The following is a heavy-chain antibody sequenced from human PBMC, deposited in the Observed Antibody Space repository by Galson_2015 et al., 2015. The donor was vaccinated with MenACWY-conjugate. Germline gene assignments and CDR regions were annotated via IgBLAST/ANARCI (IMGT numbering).Heavy chain of an antibody. CDR3: SKGSGYSFDS. J-gene: IGHJ4*02. D-gene: IGHD1-1*01. V-gene: IGHV3-43D*03. CDR1: GFTFDDFA. CDR2: ISWNGGST. Sequence: SLRLSCAPSGFTFDDFAMHWVRHAPGKGLEWVSLISWNGGSTYYADSVKGRFTISRDNSKNSLYLQMNSLRTEDTALYYCSKGSGYSFDSWGQGTLVTVSS.